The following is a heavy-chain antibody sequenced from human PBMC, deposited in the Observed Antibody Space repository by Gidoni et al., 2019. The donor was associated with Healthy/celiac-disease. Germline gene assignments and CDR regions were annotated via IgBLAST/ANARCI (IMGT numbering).Heavy chain of an antibody. D-gene: IGHD2-15*01. CDR2: ISSSSSYI. V-gene: IGHV3-21*01. CDR3: ARDQGYCSGGSCYSADY. CDR1: GFTFSSYS. Sequence: EVQLVESGGGLVKPGVSLRLSCAASGFTFSSYSMNWVRQAPGKGLEWVSSISSSSSYIYYADSVKGRFTISRDNAKNSLYLQMNSLRAEDTAVYYCARDQGYCSGGSCYSADYWGQGTLVTVSS. J-gene: IGHJ4*02.